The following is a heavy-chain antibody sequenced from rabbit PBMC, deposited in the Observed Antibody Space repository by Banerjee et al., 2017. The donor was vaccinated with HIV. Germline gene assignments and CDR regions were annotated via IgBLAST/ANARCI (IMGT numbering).Heavy chain of an antibody. J-gene: IGHJ4*01. D-gene: IGHD4-1*01. CDR1: GFSFSNKYV. CDR3: ARVGYPYSHVWGGDNL. V-gene: IGHV1S40*01. CDR2: INTNSGNA. Sequence: QSLEESGGDLVKPGASLTLTCTASGFSFSNKYVMCWVRQAPGKGLEWIACINTNSGNAVYASWAKGRFTISKTSSTTVTLQMNSLTAADTATYFCARVGYPYSHVWGGDNLWGPGTLVTVS.